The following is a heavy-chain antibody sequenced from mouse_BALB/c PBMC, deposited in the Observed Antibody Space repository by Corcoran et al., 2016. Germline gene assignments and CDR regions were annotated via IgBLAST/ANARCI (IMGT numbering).Heavy chain of an antibody. CDR2: IDPANGNT. J-gene: IGHJ4*01. Sequence: EVQLQQSGAALVKPGASVKMSCTASGFNINDTYMHWVKQRPEQGLEWIGRIDPANGNTKYDPKFQGKATITADTTSNTAYLQLSSLTSEDTAVYYCARFRLLYAMYYWGQGTSVTVS. CDR3: ARFRLLYAMYY. D-gene: IGHD1-1*01. CDR1: GFNINDTY. V-gene: IGHV14-3*02.